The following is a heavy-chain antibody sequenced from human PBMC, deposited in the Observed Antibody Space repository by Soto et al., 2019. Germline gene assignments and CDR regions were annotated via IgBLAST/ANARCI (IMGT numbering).Heavy chain of an antibody. D-gene: IGHD3-10*01. CDR3: PKGAGLDYYGSGTPYGMDV. CDR1: GFTFSSYA. CDR2: ISGSGGST. V-gene: IGHV3-23*01. Sequence: GGSLRLSCAASGFTFSSYAMSWVRQAPGKGLEWVSAISGSGGSTYYADSVKGRFTISRDNSKNTLYLQMNSLRAEDTAVYYCPKGAGLDYYGSGTPYGMDVWGQGNTVTVSS. J-gene: IGHJ6*02.